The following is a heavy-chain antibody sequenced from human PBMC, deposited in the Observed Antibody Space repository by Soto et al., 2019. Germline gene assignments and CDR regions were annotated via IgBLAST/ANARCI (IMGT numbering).Heavy chain of an antibody. D-gene: IGHD5-12*01. CDR3: AKIIVATMGYDY. CDR2: FDPEDGET. Sequence: ASVKVSCKVSGYTLTELSMHWVRQAPGKGLEWMGGFDPEDGETIYAQKFQGRVTMTEDTSTDTAYMELSSLRSEDTAVYYCAKIIVATMGYDYWGQGTLVTVSS. CDR1: GYTLTELS. V-gene: IGHV1-24*01. J-gene: IGHJ4*02.